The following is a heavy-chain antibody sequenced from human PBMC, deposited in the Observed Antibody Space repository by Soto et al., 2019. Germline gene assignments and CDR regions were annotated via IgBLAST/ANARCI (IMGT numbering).Heavy chain of an antibody. Sequence: GAAVKGCCKASGGTFSSYAISWVRQAPGQGLEWMGGIIPIFGTANYAQKFQGRVTITADKSTSPAYMELSSLRSEDTAAYYCARYLWAAAGTDYYYGMDVWGQGTTVTV. V-gene: IGHV1-69*06. CDR3: ARYLWAAAGTDYYYGMDV. CDR1: GGTFSSYA. J-gene: IGHJ6*02. CDR2: IIPIFGTA. D-gene: IGHD6-13*01.